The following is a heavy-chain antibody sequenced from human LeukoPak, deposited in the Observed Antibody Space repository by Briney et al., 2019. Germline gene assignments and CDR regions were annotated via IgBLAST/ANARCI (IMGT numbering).Heavy chain of an antibody. Sequence: SVKVSCKASGGTFSSYAISWVRQAPGQGLEWMGRIIPILGIANYAQKFQGRVTITADKSTSTAYMELSSLRSEDTAVYYCARDRGYGNWFDPWGQGTLVTVSS. CDR1: GGTFSSYA. V-gene: IGHV1-69*04. J-gene: IGHJ5*02. CDR2: IIPILGIA. CDR3: ARDRGYGNWFDP. D-gene: IGHD4-17*01.